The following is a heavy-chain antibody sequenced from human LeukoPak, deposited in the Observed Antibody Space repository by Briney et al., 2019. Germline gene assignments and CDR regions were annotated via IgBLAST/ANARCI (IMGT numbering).Heavy chain of an antibody. V-gene: IGHV3-7*03. CDR3: ATYRGAHHKTFDD. Sequence: GGSLRLSCAASGFSFSIYWMSWVRQAPGKGLEWVANIKKDESEKDYVDSVKGRFTISRDNAKNSLYLQMNSLRAEDTAVYYCATYRGAHHKTFDDWGQGTLVTVSS. J-gene: IGHJ4*02. D-gene: IGHD1-26*01. CDR1: GFSFSIYW. CDR2: IKKDESEK.